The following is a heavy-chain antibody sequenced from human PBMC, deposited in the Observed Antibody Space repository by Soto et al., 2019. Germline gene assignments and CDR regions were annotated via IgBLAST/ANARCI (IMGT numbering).Heavy chain of an antibody. J-gene: IGHJ4*02. CDR2: ISGSGGST. D-gene: IGHD3-10*01. Sequence: GGSLRLSCAASGFTFSSYAMSWVRQAPGKGLEWVSAISGSGGSTYYADSVKGRFTISRDNSKNTLYLQMNTLRAEDTAVYYCAKASGWFGEFDYWGQGTLVTVSS. CDR3: AKASGWFGEFDY. V-gene: IGHV3-23*01. CDR1: GFTFSSYA.